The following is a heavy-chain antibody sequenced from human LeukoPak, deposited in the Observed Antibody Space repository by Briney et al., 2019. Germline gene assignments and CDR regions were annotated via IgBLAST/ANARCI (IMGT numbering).Heavy chain of an antibody. CDR1: GYTFTSYD. CDR2: MNPNSGAT. Sequence: ASVKVSCKASGYTFTSYDFNWLRQATGQGPEWMGWMNPNSGATGYAQKFQGRITMTRSASINTAYMELTDLRSDDTAVYYCARDYDFGVSTPVATDYWGQGTLVTVSS. V-gene: IGHV1-8*01. D-gene: IGHD3-3*01. CDR3: ARDYDFGVSTPVATDY. J-gene: IGHJ4*02.